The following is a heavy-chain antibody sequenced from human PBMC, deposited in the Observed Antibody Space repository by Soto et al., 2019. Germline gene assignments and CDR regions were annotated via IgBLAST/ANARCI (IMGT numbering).Heavy chain of an antibody. CDR2: ISGSGGST. CDR1: GFTFSSYA. Sequence: PGGSLILSCAASGFTFSSYAVSWVRQAPGKGLEWVSAISGSGGSTYYADSVKGRFTISRDNSKNTLYLQMNSLRADDTAIYHCAKGSQSSPWYRNWFDPWGHGTLVTVSS. J-gene: IGHJ5*02. CDR3: AKGSQSSPWYRNWFDP. D-gene: IGHD6-13*01. V-gene: IGHV3-23*01.